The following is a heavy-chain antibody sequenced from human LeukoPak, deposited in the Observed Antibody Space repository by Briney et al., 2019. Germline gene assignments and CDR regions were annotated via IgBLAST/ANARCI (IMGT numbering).Heavy chain of an antibody. V-gene: IGHV1-2*02. D-gene: IGHD3-22*01. CDR1: GYTFTGYY. CDR2: INPNSGGT. Sequence: ASVKVSCEASGYTFTGYYMHWVRQAPGQGLEWMGWINPNSGGTNYAQKFQGRVTMTRDTSISTAYMELSRLRSDDTAVYYCARSRPRNYYDSSDAFDIWGQGTMVTVSS. J-gene: IGHJ3*02. CDR3: ARSRPRNYYDSSDAFDI.